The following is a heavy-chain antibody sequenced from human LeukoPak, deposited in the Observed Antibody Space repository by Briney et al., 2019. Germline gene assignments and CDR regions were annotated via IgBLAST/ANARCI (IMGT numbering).Heavy chain of an antibody. D-gene: IGHD3-3*01. CDR2: IYYSGST. V-gene: IGHV4-31*03. J-gene: IGHJ4*02. CDR1: GGSISSGGYY. CDR3: AGSTYDFWSGYYTADY. Sequence: SQTLSLTCTVSGGSISSGGYYWSWIRQHPGKGLEWIGYIYYSGSTYYNPSLRSRVTISVDTSKNQFSLTLSSVTAADTAVYYCAGSTYDFWSGYYTADYWGQGTLVTVSS.